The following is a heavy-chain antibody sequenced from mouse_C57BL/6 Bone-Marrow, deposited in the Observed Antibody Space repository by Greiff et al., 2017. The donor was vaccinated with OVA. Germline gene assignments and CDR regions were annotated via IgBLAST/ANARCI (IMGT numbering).Heavy chain of an antibody. CDR3: ARDGYFFWYFDV. J-gene: IGHJ1*03. CDR2: IYPGSGST. D-gene: IGHD2-3*01. V-gene: IGHV1-55*01. CDR1: GYTFTSYW. Sequence: VKLQQPGAELVKPGASVKMSCKASGYTFTSYWITWVKQRPGQGLEWIGEIYPGSGSTNYNEKFKGKATLTVDTSSSTAYMQISILTSEDAAVYYCARDGYFFWYFDVWGTGTTVTVSS.